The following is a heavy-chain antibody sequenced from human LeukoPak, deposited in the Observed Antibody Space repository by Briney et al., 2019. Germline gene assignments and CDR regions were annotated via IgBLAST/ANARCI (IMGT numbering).Heavy chain of an antibody. V-gene: IGHV3-9*01. CDR2: ISWSGDRM. J-gene: IGHJ4*02. D-gene: IGHD2-2*01. CDR3: AKDLGGSATTV. CDR1: GFTFEDHV. Sequence: LRLSCAASGFTFEDHVMHWVRQAQGKGLEWVSSISWSGDRMGYADAVKGRFTISRDNAKNSLFLQMNSLRVEDTALYYCAKDLGGSATTVWGQGTLVTVSS.